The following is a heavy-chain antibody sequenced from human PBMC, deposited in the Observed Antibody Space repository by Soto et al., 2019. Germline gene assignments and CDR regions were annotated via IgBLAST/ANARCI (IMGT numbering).Heavy chain of an antibody. J-gene: IGHJ4*02. V-gene: IGHV3-30-3*01. CDR3: ARGHSTVVVAATPDY. CDR2: ISYDGSNK. CDR1: GFTFSSYA. D-gene: IGHD2-15*01. Sequence: QVQLVESGGGVVQPGRSLRLSCAASGFTFSSYAMHWVRQAPGKGLEWVAVISYDGSNKYYADSVKGRFTISRDNSKNTLYLQMNSLRAEETAVYYCARGHSTVVVAATPDYWGQGTLVTVSS.